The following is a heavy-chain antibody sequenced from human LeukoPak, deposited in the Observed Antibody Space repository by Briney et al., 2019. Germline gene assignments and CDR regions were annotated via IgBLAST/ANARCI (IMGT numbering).Heavy chain of an antibody. V-gene: IGHV1-2*02. CDR3: ARDLRPANL. CDR2: IHPASANT. J-gene: IGHJ4*02. D-gene: IGHD1-7*01. CDR1: GYTFTEHF. Sequence: ASVKVSCKASGYTFTEHFIHWVRQAPGQGRQYLGWIHPASANTVYAQMFHGRVTLTRDTPATTTYMELCGLRSDDTAVYYCARDLRPANLWGQGTLVTVSS.